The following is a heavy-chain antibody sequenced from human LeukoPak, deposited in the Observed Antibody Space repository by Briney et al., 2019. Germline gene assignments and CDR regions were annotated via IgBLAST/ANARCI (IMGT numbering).Heavy chain of an antibody. CDR1: GYTFSSYG. CDR3: ARVSLYYYGMDV. V-gene: IGHV1-18*01. Sequence: GASVKVSCKASGYTFSSYGVTWVRQAPGQGLEWMGWISAYNGDTNYAQKLQGGLTMTTDTSTSTAYMELRSLRSDDTAVYYCARVSLYYYGMDVWGQGTTVTVSS. J-gene: IGHJ6*02. CDR2: ISAYNGDT.